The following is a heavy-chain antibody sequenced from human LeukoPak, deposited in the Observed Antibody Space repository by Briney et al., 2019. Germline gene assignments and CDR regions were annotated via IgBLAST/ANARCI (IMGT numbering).Heavy chain of an antibody. D-gene: IGHD6-19*01. Sequence: PGGSLRLSCAASGFTFSSYWMHWVRQAPGKGLVWVSRINSDGSSTSYADSAKGRFTISRDNAKNTLYLQMNSLRAEDTAVYYCARVYSSGWYVGDYWGQGTLVTVSS. CDR1: GFTFSSYW. V-gene: IGHV3-74*01. CDR2: INSDGSST. J-gene: IGHJ4*02. CDR3: ARVYSSGWYVGDY.